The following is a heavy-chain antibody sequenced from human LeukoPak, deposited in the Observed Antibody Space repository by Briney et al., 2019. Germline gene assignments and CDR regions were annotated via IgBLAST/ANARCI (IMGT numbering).Heavy chain of an antibody. CDR3: AKIPPRYYDSRD. Sequence: GGSLRLSCAASGFTFSSYSMSWVRQAPGEGLEWVSAISPSGDSTSYPDSVKGRFTISRDNSKNTLYLQMNSLTPEDTAVYYCAKIPPRYYDSRDWGQGTLVTVSS. V-gene: IGHV3-23*01. D-gene: IGHD3-22*01. CDR2: ISPSGDST. CDR1: GFTFSSYS. J-gene: IGHJ4*02.